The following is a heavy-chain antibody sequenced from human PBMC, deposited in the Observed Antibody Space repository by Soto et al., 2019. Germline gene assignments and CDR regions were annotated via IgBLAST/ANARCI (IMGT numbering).Heavy chain of an antibody. D-gene: IGHD5-12*01. CDR2: IIPLFGTL. CDR1: GYIFSDYG. Sequence: ASVKVSCKSSGYIFSDYGITWVRQAPGQGLEWMGTIIPLFGTLNYAQKLQGRVTLSADRSTSTAYMELGSLRSEDTAVYYCASRDLEMATISSPFEYWGQGTLVTVSS. J-gene: IGHJ4*02. V-gene: IGHV1-69*06. CDR3: ASRDLEMATISSPFEY.